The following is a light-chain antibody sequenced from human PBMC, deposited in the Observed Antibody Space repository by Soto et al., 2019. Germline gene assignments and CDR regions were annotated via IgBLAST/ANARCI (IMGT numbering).Light chain of an antibody. V-gene: IGLV2-8*01. CDR3: ISYAGSSIWV. Sequence: QSALTQPPSASGSPGQSVTISCTGTSSDVGAYNSVSWYQQHPGKAPKLMIYDVSKRPSGVPDRFSGSKSGNTASLTVSGLQAEDEADFYCISYAGSSIWVFGGGTKQTVL. CDR1: SSDVGAYNS. J-gene: IGLJ3*02. CDR2: DVS.